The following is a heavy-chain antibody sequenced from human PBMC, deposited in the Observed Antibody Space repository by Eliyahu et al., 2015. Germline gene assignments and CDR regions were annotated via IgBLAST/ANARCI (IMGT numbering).Heavy chain of an antibody. CDR1: GGSXSGYY. CDR3: ARGPMRGWFDP. V-gene: IGHV4-34*01. Sequence: QVQLQQWGAGLLKPSETLXLTXAVXGGSXSGYYWXWIRQPPGKGLEWIGEINHSXSTNYTPSXKSRVTISVDTSKSQFSLKLTSVTAADTAVYYCARGPMRGWFDPWGQGTLVTVSS. CDR2: INHSXST. D-gene: IGHD2-2*01. J-gene: IGHJ5*02.